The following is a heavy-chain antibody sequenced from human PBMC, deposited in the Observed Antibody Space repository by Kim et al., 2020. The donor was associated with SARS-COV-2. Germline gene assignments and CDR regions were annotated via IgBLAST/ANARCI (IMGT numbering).Heavy chain of an antibody. CDR3: ARSISEIESHRIGVYFHH. J-gene: IGHJ1*01. V-gene: IGHV3-11*06. D-gene: IGHD3-10*01. Sequence: VRSRFTISRDNAKNSVFLQMNRLRAEDTAVYYCARSISEIESHRIGVYFHHWGQGTLVTVSS.